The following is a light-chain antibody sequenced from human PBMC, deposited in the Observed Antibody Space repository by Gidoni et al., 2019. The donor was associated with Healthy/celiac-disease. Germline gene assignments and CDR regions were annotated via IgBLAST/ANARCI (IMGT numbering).Light chain of an antibody. V-gene: IGLV3-21*03. Sequence: SYVLTQPPSVSVAPGKTARITCGGNNNGSKRVHWYQQKTGQAPFLVVYDDSDRPAVIPERFSGSNSGNTATLTISRVEAGDEADYYCQVWDSSSDHPIFGGGTKLTVL. CDR3: QVWDSSSDHPI. CDR1: NNGSKR. CDR2: DDS. J-gene: IGLJ2*01.